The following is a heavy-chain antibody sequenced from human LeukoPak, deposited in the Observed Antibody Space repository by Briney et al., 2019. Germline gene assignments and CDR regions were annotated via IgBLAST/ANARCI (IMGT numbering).Heavy chain of an antibody. CDR1: GYTFTGYY. V-gene: IGHV1-2*02. Sequence: GASVKVSCKASGYTFTGYYMHWVRQAPGQGLEWMGWINPNSGGTNYAQKLQGRVTMTRDTSISMAYVELSRLSSDDTAVYYCARSMVTPRDAFDIWGQGTLVTVSS. CDR3: ARSMVTPRDAFDI. CDR2: INPNSGGT. D-gene: IGHD4-23*01. J-gene: IGHJ3*02.